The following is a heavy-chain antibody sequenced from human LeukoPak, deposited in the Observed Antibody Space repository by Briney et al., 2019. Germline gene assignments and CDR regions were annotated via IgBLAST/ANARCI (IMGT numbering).Heavy chain of an antibody. Sequence: GASVKVSCKASGGTFSSYAIIWVRQAPGQGLEWMGRIIPILGIANYAQKFQGRVTITADKSTSTAYMELSSLRSEDTAVYYCANDGSYYYDSSGYVSYWGQGTLVTVSS. J-gene: IGHJ4*02. CDR1: GGTFSSYA. CDR2: IIPILGIA. D-gene: IGHD3-22*01. CDR3: ANDGSYYYDSSGYVSY. V-gene: IGHV1-69*04.